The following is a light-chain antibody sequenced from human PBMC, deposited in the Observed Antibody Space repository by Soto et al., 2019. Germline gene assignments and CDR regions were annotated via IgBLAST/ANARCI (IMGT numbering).Light chain of an antibody. V-gene: IGLV6-57*04. Sequence: NFMLTQPHSVSESPGKTVTISCSRSSGSVASDYVQWFQQRPGSAPTTVIYEDNQRPSGVTDRFSGSIDSSSNSASLTISGLKTEDEASYYCQSFDATTWVFGGGTKVTVL. CDR1: SGSVASDY. J-gene: IGLJ3*02. CDR2: EDN. CDR3: QSFDATTWV.